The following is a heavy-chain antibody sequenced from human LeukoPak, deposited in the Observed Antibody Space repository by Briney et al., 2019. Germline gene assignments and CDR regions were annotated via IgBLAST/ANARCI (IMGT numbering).Heavy chain of an antibody. J-gene: IGHJ4*02. D-gene: IGHD3-3*01. CDR2: INHSGST. Sequence: SETLSLTCAVYGGSFSGYYWSWIRQPPGKGLEWIGEINHSGSTNYNPSLKSRVTMSVDTSKNQFSLKLSSVTAADTAVYYCARVLRFVEWLPDYWGQGTLVTVSS. V-gene: IGHV4-34*01. CDR1: GGSFSGYY. CDR3: ARVLRFVEWLPDY.